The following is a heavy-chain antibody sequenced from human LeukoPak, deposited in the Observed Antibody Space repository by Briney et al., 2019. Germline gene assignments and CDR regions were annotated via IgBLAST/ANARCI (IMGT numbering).Heavy chain of an antibody. D-gene: IGHD3-9*01. V-gene: IGHV3-7*01. CDR3: ARVPTKTYYDILTGPDY. J-gene: IGHJ4*02. Sequence: GGSLRLSCAASGFTFSNYWMSWVRQAPGKGLEWVVNIKQDGSAKYYVDSVKGRFTISRDNAKNSLYLQMNSLRAEDTAVYYCARVPTKTYYDILTGPDYWGQGTLVTVSS. CDR2: IKQDGSAK. CDR1: GFTFSNYW.